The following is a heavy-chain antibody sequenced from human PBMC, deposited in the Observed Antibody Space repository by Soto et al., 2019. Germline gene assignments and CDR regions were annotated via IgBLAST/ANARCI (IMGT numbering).Heavy chain of an antibody. CDR1: GGTFSSYA. CDR2: IIPIFGTA. CDR3: ARDYDILTGPPGRDYYGMDV. Sequence: SVKVSCKASGGTFSSYAISWVRQAPGQGLEWMGGIIPIFGTANYAQKFQGGVTITADESTSTAYMELSSLRSEDTAVYYCARDYDILTGPPGRDYYGMDVWGQGTTVTVSS. D-gene: IGHD3-9*01. J-gene: IGHJ6*02. V-gene: IGHV1-69*13.